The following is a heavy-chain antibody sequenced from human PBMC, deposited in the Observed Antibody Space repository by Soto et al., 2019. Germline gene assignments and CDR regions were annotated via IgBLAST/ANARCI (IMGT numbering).Heavy chain of an antibody. V-gene: IGHV1-69*12. CDR3: ASRYYYDTGGYYYDEGVY. CDR2: IIPFFGTA. J-gene: IGHJ4*02. D-gene: IGHD3-22*01. Sequence: QVQLVQSGAEVKKPGSSVKVSCKASGGTFNSFAISWVRQAPGQGLEWMGGIIPFFGTANYAQKFQGRVTITADESTRTAYMELSILRSEDTAMYYCASRYYYDTGGYYYDEGVYWGQGTLVTVSS. CDR1: GGTFNSFA.